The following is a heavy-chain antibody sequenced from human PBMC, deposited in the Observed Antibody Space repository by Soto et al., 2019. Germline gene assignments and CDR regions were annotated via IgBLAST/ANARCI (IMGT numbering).Heavy chain of an antibody. CDR2: INPNSGGT. D-gene: IGHD2-2*01. J-gene: IGHJ3*02. Sequence: ASVKVSCKASGYTFTGYYMHWVRQAPGQGLEWMGWINPNSGGTNYAQKFQGWVTMTRDTSISTAYMELSRLRSDDTAVYYCARGNRSTSCYAGGCAFDIWGQGTMVT. CDR3: ARGNRSTSCYAGGCAFDI. CDR1: GYTFTGYY. V-gene: IGHV1-2*04.